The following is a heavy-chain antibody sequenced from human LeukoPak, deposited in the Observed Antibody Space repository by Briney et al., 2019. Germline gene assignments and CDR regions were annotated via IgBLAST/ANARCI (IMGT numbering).Heavy chain of an antibody. D-gene: IGHD3-3*02. CDR1: GFTFSSYV. CDR3: VRDISYSYFDH. Sequence: GGSLRLSCAASGFTFSSYVIHWVRQAPGKGLEWVAVISYDGSNKYYADSVKGRFTTSRDNSKNSLYLQMNSLRPEDPAIYYCVRDISYSYFDHWGQGNLVTVSS. J-gene: IGHJ4*02. CDR2: ISYDGSNK. V-gene: IGHV3-30-3*01.